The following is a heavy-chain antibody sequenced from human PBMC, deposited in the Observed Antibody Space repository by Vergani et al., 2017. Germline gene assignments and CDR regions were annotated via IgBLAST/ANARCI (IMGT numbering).Heavy chain of an antibody. J-gene: IGHJ4*02. V-gene: IGHV1-46*03. CDR1: GYTFSNNY. Sequence: QVQVVQSGAEVKKSGASVKVSCKTSGYTFSNNYMHWVRQAPGQGLEWMGIINPSGGHTNYAQKFQGRVTMTRDTSTSTVYMELCSLRSEDTAIYYCARGDYGILTGYRYWGQGTLVTVSA. CDR2: INPSGGHT. D-gene: IGHD3-9*01. CDR3: ARGDYGILTGYRY.